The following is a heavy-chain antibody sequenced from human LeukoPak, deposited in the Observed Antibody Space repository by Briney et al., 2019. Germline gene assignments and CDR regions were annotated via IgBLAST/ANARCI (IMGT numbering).Heavy chain of an antibody. CDR1: GGSISSYY. V-gene: IGHV4-59*01. CDR3: ARGDPYSSGWQTILDY. Sequence: KPSETRSLTCTVSGGSISSYYWSWIRQPPGKGLEWIGYIYYSGSTNYNPSLKSRVTISVDTSKNQFSLKLSSVTAADTAVYYCARGDPYSSGWQTILDYWGQGTLVTVSS. CDR2: IYYSGST. J-gene: IGHJ4*02. D-gene: IGHD6-19*01.